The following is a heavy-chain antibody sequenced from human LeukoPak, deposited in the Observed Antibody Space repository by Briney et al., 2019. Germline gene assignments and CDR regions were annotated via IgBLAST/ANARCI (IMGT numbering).Heavy chain of an antibody. Sequence: GGSLRPSCTTSGFAFDDFAMSWVRQPAGKGLEWVGFIRRRAYGGAAEYAASVKGRFIISRDDSKGIAYLQMNSLKTEDTAVYYCSRNGLVDFDYWGQGSRVIVSP. CDR2: IRRRAYGGAA. J-gene: IGHJ4*02. D-gene: IGHD2-2*01. CDR1: GFAFDDFA. V-gene: IGHV3-49*04. CDR3: SRNGLVDFDY.